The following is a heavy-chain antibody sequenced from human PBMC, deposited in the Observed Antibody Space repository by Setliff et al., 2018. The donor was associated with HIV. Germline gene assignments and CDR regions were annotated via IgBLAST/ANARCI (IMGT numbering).Heavy chain of an antibody. J-gene: IGHJ6*02. Sequence: PSETLSLTCTVSGGSISSGSYYWNWIRQPAGKGLEWIGRIYTSGSTNYNPSLKSRVTISVDTSKNQFSLKMSSVTAADTAVDYCAREDYYYYGMDVWGQGTTVTVSS. CDR1: GGSISSGSYY. V-gene: IGHV4-61*02. CDR3: AREDYYYYGMDV. CDR2: IYTSGST.